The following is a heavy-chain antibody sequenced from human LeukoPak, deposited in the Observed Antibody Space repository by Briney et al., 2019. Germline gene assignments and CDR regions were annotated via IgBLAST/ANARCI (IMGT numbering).Heavy chain of an antibody. Sequence: ASVKVSCKASGYTFTGYYMHWVRQAPGQGLEWMGWINPNSGGTNYAQKFQGRVTMTRDTSISTAYMELSRLRSDDTAVYSCAREGEDLVATLPHWGQGTLVTVSS. CDR3: AREGEDLVATLPH. J-gene: IGHJ4*02. V-gene: IGHV1-2*02. CDR2: INPNSGGT. D-gene: IGHD1-26*01. CDR1: GYTFTGYY.